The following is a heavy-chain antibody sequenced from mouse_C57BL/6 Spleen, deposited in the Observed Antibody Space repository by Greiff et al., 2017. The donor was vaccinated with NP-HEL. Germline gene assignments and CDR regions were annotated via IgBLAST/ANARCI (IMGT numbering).Heavy chain of an antibody. CDR3: AKGYDYFDY. CDR1: GYSITSGYY. CDR2: ISYDGSN. J-gene: IGHJ1*03. D-gene: IGHD2-12*01. Sequence: EVKLMESGPGLVKPSQSLSLTCSVTGYSITSGYYWNWIRQFPGNKLEWMGYISYDGSNNYNPSLKNRISITRDTSKNQFFLKLNSVTTEDTATYYCAKGYDYFDYWGTGTTVTVSS. V-gene: IGHV3-6*01.